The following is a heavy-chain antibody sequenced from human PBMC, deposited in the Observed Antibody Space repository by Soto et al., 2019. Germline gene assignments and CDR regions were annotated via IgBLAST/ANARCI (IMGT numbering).Heavy chain of an antibody. CDR2: ISAYNGNR. J-gene: IGHJ5*02. Sequence: QVQLVQSGAEVKKPGASVKVSCKASGYTFTNYGISWVRQAPGQGLEWMGWISAYNGNRKYAQKLQGRVTMTTDTSTSTAYMELRSLRSDDTAVYYCARGVGSGSYYNQYNWFDPWGQGTLVTVSS. V-gene: IGHV1-18*01. CDR1: GYTFTNYG. D-gene: IGHD3-10*01. CDR3: ARGVGSGSYYNQYNWFDP.